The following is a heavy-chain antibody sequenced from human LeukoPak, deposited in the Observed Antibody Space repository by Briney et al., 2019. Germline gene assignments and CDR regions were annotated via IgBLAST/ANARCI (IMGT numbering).Heavy chain of an antibody. CDR1: GFTFDDYA. CDR3: TKDAYYDILTGYRDY. CDR2: ISWNSGSI. Sequence: GGSLRLSCAASGFTFDDYAMPWVRQAPGKGLEWVSGISWNSGSIAYADSVKGRFTISRDNAKNSLYLQMNSLRAEDTALYYCTKDAYYDILTGYRDYWGQGTLVTVSS. V-gene: IGHV3-9*01. J-gene: IGHJ4*02. D-gene: IGHD3-9*01.